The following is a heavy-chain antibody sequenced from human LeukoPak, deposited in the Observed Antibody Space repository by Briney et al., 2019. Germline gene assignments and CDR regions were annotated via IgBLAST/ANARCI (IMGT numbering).Heavy chain of an antibody. CDR2: INPKSGGT. CDR3: ARERPSITLVRGVVNDFDY. J-gene: IGHJ4*02. V-gene: IGHV1-2*02. D-gene: IGHD3-10*01. Sequence: ASVKVSCKASAYTFTAYYMHWVRQAPGQGLEWMGWINPKSGGTHYAQKFQGRVTMTRDTSISTAYMELSRLRSDDTAVYYCARERPSITLVRGVVNDFDYWGQGTLVTASS. CDR1: AYTFTAYY.